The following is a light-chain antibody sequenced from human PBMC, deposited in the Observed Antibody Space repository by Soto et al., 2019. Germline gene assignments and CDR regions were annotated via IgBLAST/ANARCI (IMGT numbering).Light chain of an antibody. J-gene: IGKJ1*01. CDR3: QHYNSYSEA. CDR2: GAS. V-gene: IGKV3-15*01. Sequence: EIVLTQSPATLSLSPGERATLSCRASQSVSSYLAWYQQKRGQAPRLLIYGASTRATGIPARFSGSGSGTEFTLTISSLQSDDFATYYCQHYNSYSEAFGQGTKVDIK. CDR1: QSVSSY.